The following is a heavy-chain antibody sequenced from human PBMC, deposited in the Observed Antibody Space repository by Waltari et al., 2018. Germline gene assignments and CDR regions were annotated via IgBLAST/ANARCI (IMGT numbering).Heavy chain of an antibody. V-gene: IGHV3-49*03. Sequence: EVSLVESGGDLVQPGRSLRVSCTASGFTFRDFSMSWFRQAPGRGLEWVAFIRRTITGATAEYAASVKGRFTVSRDDSKSTFYLHMNSLDSDDTALYYCVRVAGALTGIRGDVDSWGQGTQVTVSS. CDR3: VRVAGALTGIRGDVDS. J-gene: IGHJ4*02. CDR1: GFTFRDFS. CDR2: IRRTITGATA. D-gene: IGHD3-10*01.